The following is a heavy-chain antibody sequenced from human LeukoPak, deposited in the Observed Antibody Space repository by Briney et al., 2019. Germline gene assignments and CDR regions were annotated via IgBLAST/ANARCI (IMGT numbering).Heavy chain of an antibody. CDR3: AKDLNWRDLKGYFDY. V-gene: IGHV3-23*01. CDR2: ISGSGSFT. D-gene: IGHD3/OR15-3a*01. J-gene: IGHJ4*02. CDR1: GFTFSSYA. Sequence: PGGSLRLSCAASGFTFSSYAMSWVRQAPGKGLEWVSAISGSGSFTYYADSVKRRFIICRDNTKNTFHLQMNSLRAQDTALYFCAKDLNWRDLKGYFDYWGQGTLVTVSS.